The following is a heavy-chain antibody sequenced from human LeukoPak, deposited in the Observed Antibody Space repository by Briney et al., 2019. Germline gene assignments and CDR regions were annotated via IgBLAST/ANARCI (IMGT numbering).Heavy chain of an antibody. CDR1: GFTFSSYW. Sequence: GGSLRLSCAASGFTFSSYWMHWVRQAPGKGLVWVSRINSGGSSTSYADSVKGRFTISRDNAKNTLYLQMNSLRAEDTAVYFCARDENGHNYKDGMDVWGQGATVTVSS. D-gene: IGHD3-10*01. J-gene: IGHJ6*02. CDR3: ARDENGHNYKDGMDV. CDR2: INSGGSST. V-gene: IGHV3-74*01.